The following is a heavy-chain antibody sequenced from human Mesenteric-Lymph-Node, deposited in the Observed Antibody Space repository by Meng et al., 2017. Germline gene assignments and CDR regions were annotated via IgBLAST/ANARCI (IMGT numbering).Heavy chain of an antibody. V-gene: IGHV4-39*07. CDR1: GGSISSSSYY. J-gene: IGHJ5*02. CDR3: ARDVRGYSYGYVTDP. D-gene: IGHD5-18*01. CDR2: IYYSGST. Sequence: SETLSLTCTVSGGSISSSSYYWGWIRQPPGKGLEWIGSIYYSGSTYYNPSLKSRVTISVDTSKNQFSLKLSSVTAADTAVYYCARDVRGYSYGYVTDPWGQGTLVTVSS.